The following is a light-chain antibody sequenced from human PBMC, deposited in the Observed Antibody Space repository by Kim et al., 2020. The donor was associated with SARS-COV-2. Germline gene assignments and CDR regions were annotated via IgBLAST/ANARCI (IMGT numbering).Light chain of an antibody. CDR1: SSDVGRYNL. J-gene: IGLJ1*01. CDR2: EVS. Sequence: GQSIPISCTGTSSDVGRYNLFSWYQQHPGKAPKLMIYEVSKRPSGVSNRFSGSKSVNTASLTISGLQAEDEADYYCCSYAGSSTYVFGTGTKVTVL. V-gene: IGLV2-23*02. CDR3: CSYAGSSTYV.